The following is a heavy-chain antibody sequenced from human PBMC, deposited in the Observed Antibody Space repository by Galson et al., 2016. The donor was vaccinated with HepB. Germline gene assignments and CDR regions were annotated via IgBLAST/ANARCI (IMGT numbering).Heavy chain of an antibody. D-gene: IGHD2-15*01. J-gene: IGHJ4*02. CDR2: IRSSTSFI. CDR3: ARDQKVPGPVDFDL. CDR1: GFTFNTYT. V-gene: IGHV3-21*06. Sequence: SLRLSCAGSGFTFNTYTINWVRQAPGKGQEWVSSIRSSTSFIYYADSVRGRFTISRDNAKTLVYLQMNRLRIEDTGIYYCARDQKVPGPVDFDLWGEGTLVTVSS.